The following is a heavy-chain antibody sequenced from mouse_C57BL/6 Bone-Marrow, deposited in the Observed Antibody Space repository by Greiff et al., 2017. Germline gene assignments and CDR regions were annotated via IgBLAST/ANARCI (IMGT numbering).Heavy chain of an antibody. CDR3: ASRGELLRYPWYFDV. Sequence: LEESGAELARPGASVKLSCKASGYTFTSYGISWVKQRTGQGLEWIGEIYPRSGNTYYNEKFKGKATLTADKSSSTAYMELRSLTSEDSAVYFCASRGELLRYPWYFDVWGTGTTVTVSS. CDR2: IYPRSGNT. V-gene: IGHV1-81*01. D-gene: IGHD1-1*01. CDR1: GYTFTSYG. J-gene: IGHJ1*03.